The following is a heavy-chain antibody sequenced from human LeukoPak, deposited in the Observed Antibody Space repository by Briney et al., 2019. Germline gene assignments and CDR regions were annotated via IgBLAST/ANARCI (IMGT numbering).Heavy chain of an antibody. J-gene: IGHJ6*02. CDR1: GGTFSSYA. CDR3: ARDLGEKPPPFYYYYYYGTDV. CDR2: IIPILGIA. Sequence: ASVKVSCKASGGTFSSYAISWVRQAPGQGLEWMGRIIPILGIANYAQKFQGRVTITADKSTSTAYMELSSLRSEDTAVYYCARDLGEKPPPFYYYYYYGTDVWGQGTTVTVSS. V-gene: IGHV1-69*04. D-gene: IGHD3-16*01.